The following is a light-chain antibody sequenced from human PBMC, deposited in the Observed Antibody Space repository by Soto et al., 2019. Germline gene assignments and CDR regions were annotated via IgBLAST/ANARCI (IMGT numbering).Light chain of an antibody. V-gene: IGLV2-8*01. Sequence: QSVLTQPPSASGSPGQSVTISCTGTSSDVGGDNCVSWYQQHPGKAPKLMIYEVSKRPSGVPDRFSGSKSGNTASLTVSGLQAEDEADYYCSSYAGSNSPVVFGGGTKLTVL. CDR3: SSYAGSNSPVV. CDR2: EVS. CDR1: SSDVGGDNC. J-gene: IGLJ2*01.